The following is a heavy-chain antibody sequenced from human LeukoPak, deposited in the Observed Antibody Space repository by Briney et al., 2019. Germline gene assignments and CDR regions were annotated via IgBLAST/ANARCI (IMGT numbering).Heavy chain of an antibody. D-gene: IGHD3-3*01. Sequence: SETLSLTCAVYGGSFSGYYWSWIRQPPGKGLGWIGEINHSGSTNYNPSLKSRVTISVDTSKNQFSLKLSSVTAADTAVYYCARDGSHYDFWSGHKYNWFDPWGQGTLVTVSS. CDR2: INHSGST. V-gene: IGHV4-34*01. CDR1: GGSFSGYY. J-gene: IGHJ5*02. CDR3: ARDGSHYDFWSGHKYNWFDP.